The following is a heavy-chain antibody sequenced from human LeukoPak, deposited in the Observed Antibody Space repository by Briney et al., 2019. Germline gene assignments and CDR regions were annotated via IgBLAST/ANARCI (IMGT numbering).Heavy chain of an antibody. Sequence: WIRQAPGKGLEWVGFIRSKAYGGTTEYAASVKGRFTISRDDSKSIAYLQMNSLKTEDTXXXXXXXXXYYDSSVYYYYYMDVWGKGTTVTISS. J-gene: IGHJ6*03. CDR3: XXXXYYDSSVYYYYYMDV. V-gene: IGHV3-49*02. CDR2: IRSKAYGGTT. D-gene: IGHD3-22*01.